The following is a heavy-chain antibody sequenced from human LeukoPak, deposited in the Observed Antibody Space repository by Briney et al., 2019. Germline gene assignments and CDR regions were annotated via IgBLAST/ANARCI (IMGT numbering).Heavy chain of an antibody. J-gene: IGHJ4*02. CDR2: IYHSGST. CDR1: GYSISSGYY. D-gene: IGHD4-17*01. CDR3: ASEQDYGDYGYYFDY. Sequence: SETLSLTCTVSGYSISSGYYWGWIRQPPGKGLEWIGSIYHSGSTYYNPSLKSRVTISVDTSKNQFSLKLSSVTAADTAVYYCASEQDYGDYGYYFDYWGQGTLDTVSS. V-gene: IGHV4-38-2*02.